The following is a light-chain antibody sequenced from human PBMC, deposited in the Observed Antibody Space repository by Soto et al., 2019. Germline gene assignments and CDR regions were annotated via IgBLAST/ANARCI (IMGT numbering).Light chain of an antibody. Sequence: LTQSPGILSLSPGERAAPSCRVIQSVRNNYLAWYLQKPGQSPKLLIYGASSRASGIPDGFSGSGSGTDFNLTVSRLAAEDFAVYYCHQYGTAPRTFGQGTKVDI. CDR3: HQYGTAPRT. CDR1: QSVRNNY. V-gene: IGKV3-20*01. J-gene: IGKJ1*01. CDR2: GAS.